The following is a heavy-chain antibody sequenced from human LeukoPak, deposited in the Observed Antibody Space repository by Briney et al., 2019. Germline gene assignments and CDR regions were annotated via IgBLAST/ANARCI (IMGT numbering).Heavy chain of an antibody. CDR2: INTSGST. CDR3: ARGRLRGLVASITDYMDV. V-gene: IGHV4-4*07. D-gene: IGHD5-12*01. Sequence: SETLSLTCTVSGVSISTYYWSWIRQSAGKGLEWIGRINTSGSTRYNPSHNSRVTMSIDKTKNQLSLKVASVTAADTAVYFCARGRLRGLVASITDYMDVWGKGTTVTVSS. J-gene: IGHJ6*03. CDR1: GVSISTYY.